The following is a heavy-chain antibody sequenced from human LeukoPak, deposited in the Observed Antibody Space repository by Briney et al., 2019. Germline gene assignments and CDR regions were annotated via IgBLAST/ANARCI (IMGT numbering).Heavy chain of an antibody. D-gene: IGHD3-10*01. Sequence: SETLSLTCAVWGGSISSGGYSWRWIRRPPGKGLEWIGYFYYCGSTYYNPSLKSRVTISVDTPKNQFSLKLSSVTAADTAVYYCAREGVYGPGGESITYIDYWGQETLVTVSS. CDR2: FYYCGST. CDR3: AREGVYGPGGESITYIDY. J-gene: IGHJ4*02. CDR1: GGSISSGGYS. V-gene: IGHV4-30-4*07.